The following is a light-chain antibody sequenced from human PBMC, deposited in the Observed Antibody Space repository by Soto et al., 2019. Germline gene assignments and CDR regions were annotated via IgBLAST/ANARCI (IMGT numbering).Light chain of an antibody. V-gene: IGKV3-20*01. Sequence: EIVLTQSPGTLSLSPGERATLSCRASQSVSSSSSAWYQQKPGQAPRLLIYGASSRATGIPDRFSGSGSGTDFTLTISRLEPEDFAVYYCQQYSSSPPKYTFGQGTKLEIK. CDR2: GAS. CDR3: QQYSSSPPKYT. J-gene: IGKJ2*01. CDR1: QSVSSSS.